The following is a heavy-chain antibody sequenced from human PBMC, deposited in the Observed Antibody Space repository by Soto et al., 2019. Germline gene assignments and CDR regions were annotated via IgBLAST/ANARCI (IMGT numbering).Heavy chain of an antibody. CDR2: ISSGSSYI. CDR1: EFPFSSYI. Sequence: GVSLTVSCGAAEFPFSSYIMNSVRKAPGKGLEWVSSISSGSSYIYYADSVKGRFTISRDNAKNSLYLQMNSLRAEDTAVYYCARSRGGAFDIWGQGTMVTVSS. D-gene: IGHD6-25*01. J-gene: IGHJ3*02. CDR3: ARSRGGAFDI. V-gene: IGHV3-21*01.